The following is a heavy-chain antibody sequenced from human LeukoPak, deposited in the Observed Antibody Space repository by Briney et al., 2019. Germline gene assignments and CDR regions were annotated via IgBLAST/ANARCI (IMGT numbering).Heavy chain of an antibody. CDR3: ARGLQENLAWLTAFSAFDI. CDR2: ISAYNGNT. V-gene: IGHV1-18*01. CDR1: GYTFTSYG. D-gene: IGHD6-19*01. J-gene: IGHJ3*02. Sequence: VSVKVSCKASGYTFTSYGVSWVRQAPGQGLEWMGWISAYNGNTNYAQKVRGRVTMTTDTSTRTAYMELRSLRSDDTAVYYCARGLQENLAWLTAFSAFDIWGQGTMVTVSS.